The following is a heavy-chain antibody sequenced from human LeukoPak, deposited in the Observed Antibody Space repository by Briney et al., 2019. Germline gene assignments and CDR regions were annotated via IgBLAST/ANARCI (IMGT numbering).Heavy chain of an antibody. CDR2: ISSYNGNT. J-gene: IGHJ4*02. CDR3: AREGGDSSGYYVKY. D-gene: IGHD3-22*01. Sequence: GASVKVSCKASGGTFSSYAFSWVRQAPGQGLEWMGWISSYNGNTNYAQKLQGRVTMTTDTSTSTAYMELRSLRSDDTAVYYCAREGGDSSGYYVKYWGQGTLVTVSS. CDR1: GGTFSSYA. V-gene: IGHV1-18*01.